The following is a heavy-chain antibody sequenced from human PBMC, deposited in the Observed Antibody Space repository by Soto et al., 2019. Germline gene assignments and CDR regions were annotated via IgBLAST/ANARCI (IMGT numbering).Heavy chain of an antibody. D-gene: IGHD4-4*01. Sequence: QVQLVESGGGVVQPGRSLRLSCAASGFTFSSYGMHWVRQAPGKGLEWVAVISYDGSNKYYADSVKGRFTISRDNSKNTLYLQMNSLRAEDTAVYYCAKDLSNPEYYYYYGMDVWGQGPTVTVSS. CDR2: ISYDGSNK. CDR3: AKDLSNPEYYYYYGMDV. J-gene: IGHJ6*02. CDR1: GFTFSSYG. V-gene: IGHV3-30*18.